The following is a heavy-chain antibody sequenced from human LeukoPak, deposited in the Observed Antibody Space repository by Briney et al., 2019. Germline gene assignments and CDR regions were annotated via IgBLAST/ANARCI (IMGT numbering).Heavy chain of an antibody. CDR1: GGSFSGYY. Sequence: SETLSLTCAVYGGSFSGYYWSWIRQPPGKGLEWIGEINHSRSTNYNPSLKSRVTISVDTSKNQFSLQLSSVTAADTAVYYCARGGHCSSTSCYFFRGEAYYMDVWGKGTTVTVSS. CDR2: INHSRST. CDR3: ARGGHCSSTSCYFFRGEAYYMDV. V-gene: IGHV4-34*01. J-gene: IGHJ6*03. D-gene: IGHD2-2*01.